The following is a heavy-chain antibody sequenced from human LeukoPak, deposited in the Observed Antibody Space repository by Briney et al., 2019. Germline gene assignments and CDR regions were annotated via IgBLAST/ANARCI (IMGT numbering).Heavy chain of an antibody. CDR2: IYYSGST. CDR1: GGSISSSSYY. Sequence: SETLSLTCTVSGGSISSSSYYWGWIRQPPGKGLEWIGSIYYSGSTYYNPSLKSRVTISVDTSKNQFSLRLSSVTAADTAVYYCARDTGDFWSGSPFDIWGQGTMVTVSS. J-gene: IGHJ3*02. D-gene: IGHD3-3*01. CDR3: ARDTGDFWSGSPFDI. V-gene: IGHV4-39*07.